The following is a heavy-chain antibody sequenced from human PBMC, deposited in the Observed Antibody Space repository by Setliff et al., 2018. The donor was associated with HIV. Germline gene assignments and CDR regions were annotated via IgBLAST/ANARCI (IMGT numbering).Heavy chain of an antibody. Sequence: SETLSLTCSVSGGSVIKDNFYWGWIRQAPAKGLEWIGTLYDTGRTYYNPPLKSRASIFVDTTKNEFSLNLRSVTAADTAVYFCVNSGYDGDYYYYYMDVWGKGTTVTV. CDR2: LYDTGRT. J-gene: IGHJ6*03. CDR3: VNSGYDGDYYYYYMDV. CDR1: GGSVIKDNFY. V-gene: IGHV4-39*01. D-gene: IGHD5-12*01.